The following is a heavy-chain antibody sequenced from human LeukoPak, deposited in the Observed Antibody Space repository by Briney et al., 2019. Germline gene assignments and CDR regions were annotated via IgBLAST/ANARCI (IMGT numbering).Heavy chain of an antibody. V-gene: IGHV3-23*01. CDR2: ISGSGGST. Sequence: GGSLRLSCAASGFAFSNYWMSWVRQAPGKGLEWVSAISGSGGSTYYADSVKGRFTISRDNSKNTLYLQMNSLRAEDTAVYYCAGNPPLEYFQHWGQGTLVTVSS. CDR1: GFAFSNYW. CDR3: AGNPPLEYFQH. J-gene: IGHJ1*01.